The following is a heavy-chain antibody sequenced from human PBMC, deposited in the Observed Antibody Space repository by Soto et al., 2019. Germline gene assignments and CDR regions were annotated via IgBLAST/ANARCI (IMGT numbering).Heavy chain of an antibody. V-gene: IGHV3-23*01. CDR2: ISGSGGST. J-gene: IGHJ4*02. CDR3: ANAIGAFDY. Sequence: EVQLLESGGGLVQPGGSLRLSCAASGFTFSSYAMSWVRQAPGKGLEWVSAISGSGGSTYYADSVKGRFTISRDNSKNSQYLQMNSLTAEDTAVYYCANAIGAFDYWGQGTLVTVSS. CDR1: GFTFSSYA.